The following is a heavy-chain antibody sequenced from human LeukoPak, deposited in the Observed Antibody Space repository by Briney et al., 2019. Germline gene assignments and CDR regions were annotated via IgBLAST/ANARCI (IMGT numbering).Heavy chain of an antibody. V-gene: IGHV4-38-2*02. J-gene: IGHJ5*02. D-gene: IGHD2-2*01. Sequence: SETLSLTCTVSNYSISSGYYWGWIRQPPGKGLEWIGRIYHSGTTYYNPSLKRRATIPVATPKNQFSLKLSSVTAADTAVYYCASLGPYQLLHLNSFDPWGQGTLVTVSS. CDR3: ASLGPYQLLHLNSFDP. CDR2: IYHSGTT. CDR1: NYSISSGYY.